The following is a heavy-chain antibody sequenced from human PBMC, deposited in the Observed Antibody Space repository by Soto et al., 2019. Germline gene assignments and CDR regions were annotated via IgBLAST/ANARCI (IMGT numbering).Heavy chain of an antibody. Sequence: QVQLQESGPGLVKPSETLSLTCTVSGASISSHYWSWIRQSPGKGLEWLGYIYCSGSTDYNPSLKRRLTXSXXXSXHQLSLRLSSVTAADTAVYYCARPIGTTPAVWYFDLWGRGTLVKVSS. D-gene: IGHD1-26*01. CDR3: ARPIGTTPAVWYFDL. CDR2: IYCSGST. V-gene: IGHV4-59*08. CDR1: GASISSHY. J-gene: IGHJ2*01.